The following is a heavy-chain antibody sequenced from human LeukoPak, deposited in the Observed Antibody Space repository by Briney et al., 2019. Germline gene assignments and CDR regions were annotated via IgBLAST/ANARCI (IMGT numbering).Heavy chain of an antibody. V-gene: IGHV3-53*01. CDR2: IYSGGST. D-gene: IGHD3-3*01. CDR1: GFTVSSNY. J-gene: IGHJ6*03. Sequence: PGGSLRLSCAASGFTVSSNYMSWVRQAPGKGLEWVSVIYSGGSTYYADSVKGRFTISRDNSKNTLYLQMNSLRAEDTAVYHCARPYYDFWSGYYTGIYMDVWGKGTTVTVSS. CDR3: ARPYYDFWSGYYTGIYMDV.